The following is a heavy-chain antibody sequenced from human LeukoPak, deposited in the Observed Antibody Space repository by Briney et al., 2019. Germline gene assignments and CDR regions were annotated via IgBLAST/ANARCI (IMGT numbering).Heavy chain of an antibody. D-gene: IGHD6-6*01. CDR1: GGTFSSYA. Sequence: SVKVSCKASGGTFSSYAISWVRQAPGQGLEWMGGIIPIFGTANYAQKFQDRVTITADESTSTAYMELSSLRSEDTAVYYCARSIAIAARLGFDYWGQGTLVTVSS. CDR3: ARSIAIAARLGFDY. CDR2: IIPIFGTA. J-gene: IGHJ4*02. V-gene: IGHV1-69*13.